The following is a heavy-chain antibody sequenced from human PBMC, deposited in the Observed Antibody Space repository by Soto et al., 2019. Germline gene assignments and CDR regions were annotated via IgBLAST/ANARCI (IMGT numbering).Heavy chain of an antibody. CDR2: IYYSGST. D-gene: IGHD3-3*01. J-gene: IGHJ6*03. CDR3: ARQSYDFWSGYYTDYYYYMDV. Sequence: SETLSLTCTVSGGSSSSYYWSWIRQPPGKGLEWIGYIYYSGSTNYNPSLKSRVTISVDTSKNQFSLKLSSVTAADTAVYYCARQSYDFWSGYYTDYYYYMDVWGKGTTVTVS. CDR1: GGSSSSYY. V-gene: IGHV4-59*08.